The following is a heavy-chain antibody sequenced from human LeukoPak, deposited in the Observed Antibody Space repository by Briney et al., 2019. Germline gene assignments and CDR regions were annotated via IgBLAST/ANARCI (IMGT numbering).Heavy chain of an antibody. V-gene: IGHV4-61*08. J-gene: IGHJ4*02. CDR1: GGSVDTIDYY. CDR3: ARRPPGTAGSYYDSSGYSSDY. Sequence: SETLSLTCTVSGGSVDTIDYYWSWIRQPPGKGLEWIGYMYHTGSSIYSPSLKSRLTISVDTSKNQFTLNLSSMTAADTAVYYCARRPPGTAGSYYDSSGYSSDYWGQGTLVAVSS. CDR2: MYHTGSS. D-gene: IGHD3-22*01.